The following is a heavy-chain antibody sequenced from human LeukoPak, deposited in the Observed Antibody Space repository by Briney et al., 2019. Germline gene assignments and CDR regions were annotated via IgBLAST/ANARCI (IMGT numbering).Heavy chain of an antibody. D-gene: IGHD6-19*01. CDR2: ISYDGSNK. CDR3: AKGRRYSSGWRFDY. CDR1: GFTFSSYG. Sequence: GGSLRLSCAASGFTFSSYGMHWVRQAPGKGLEWVAVISYDGSNKYYADSVKGRFTIPRDNSKNTLYLQMNSLRAEDTAVYYCAKGRRYSSGWRFDYWGQGTLVTVSS. V-gene: IGHV3-30*18. J-gene: IGHJ4*02.